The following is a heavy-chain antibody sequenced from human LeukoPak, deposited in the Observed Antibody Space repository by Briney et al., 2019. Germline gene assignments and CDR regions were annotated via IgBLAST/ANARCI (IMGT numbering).Heavy chain of an antibody. D-gene: IGHD1-1*01. V-gene: IGHV3-7*01. J-gene: IGHJ4*02. Sequence: GGSLRLSCSASGFTFSSFWMGWVRQAPEKGLEWVASIRWDDERHHVDSVTGRFSVSRDNAKNSLYLQMNSLRAEDTAVYFCSRITTNGYFEYWGQGALVTVSS. CDR1: GFTFSSFW. CDR2: IRWDDER. CDR3: SRITTNGYFEY.